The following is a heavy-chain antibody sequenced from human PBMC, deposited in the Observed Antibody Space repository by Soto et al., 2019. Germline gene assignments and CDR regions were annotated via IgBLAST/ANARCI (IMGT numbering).Heavy chain of an antibody. D-gene: IGHD5-12*01. CDR3: AKDLDSGYDYHDY. Sequence: PGGSLRLSCAASGFTFSSYAMSWVRQAPGKGLEWVSAISGSGGSTYYAESVKGRFTISRDNSKNTLYLQMNSLRAEDTAVYYCAKDLDSGYDYHDYWGQGTLVTVSS. CDR1: GFTFSSYA. V-gene: IGHV3-23*01. J-gene: IGHJ4*02. CDR2: ISGSGGST.